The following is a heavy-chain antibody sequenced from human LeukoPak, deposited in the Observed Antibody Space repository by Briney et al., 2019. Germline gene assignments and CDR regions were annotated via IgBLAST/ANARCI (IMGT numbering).Heavy chain of an antibody. CDR3: AVGATFYYAFDI. J-gene: IGHJ3*02. CDR1: GYTLTSYD. D-gene: IGHD1-26*01. CDR2: MNPNSGNT. V-gene: IGHV1-8*01. Sequence: GASVKVSCKASGYTLTSYDINWVRQATGQGLEWMGWMNPNSGNTGYAQKFQGRVTVTRNTSISTAYMELSSLRSEDTAVYYCAVGATFYYAFDIWGQGTMVTVSS.